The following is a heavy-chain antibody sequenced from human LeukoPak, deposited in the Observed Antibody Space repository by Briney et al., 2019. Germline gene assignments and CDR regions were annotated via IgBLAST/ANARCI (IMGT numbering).Heavy chain of an antibody. Sequence: GGSLRLSCAASGFTFSNYWMTWVRQAPGKGLEWVANIDQDGSEMYSVDSVKGRFSISRDNVKKALYLQMNSLRAEDTAVYYCARAYYYGSGDYYSWAYFDFWGLGTLVTVSS. CDR3: ARAYYYGSGDYYSWAYFDF. V-gene: IGHV3-7*04. J-gene: IGHJ4*02. CDR2: IDQDGSEM. D-gene: IGHD3-10*01. CDR1: GFTFSNYW.